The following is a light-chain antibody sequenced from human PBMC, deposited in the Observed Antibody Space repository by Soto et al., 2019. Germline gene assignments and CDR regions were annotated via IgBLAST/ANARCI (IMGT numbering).Light chain of an antibody. J-gene: IGKJ5*01. CDR3: QQYDTYPIT. CDR1: QSINNY. Sequence: DIQMTQSPSTLSASVGDRVTITCRASQSINNYLAWYQQKPGKAPKLLIYKASSLETGVPSRFSGSGSGTEFTLTISSLQTDDFATYYCQQYDTYPITFGQGTRLEIK. CDR2: KAS. V-gene: IGKV1-5*03.